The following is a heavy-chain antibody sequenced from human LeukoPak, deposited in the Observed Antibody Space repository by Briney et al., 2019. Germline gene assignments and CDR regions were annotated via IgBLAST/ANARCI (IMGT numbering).Heavy chain of an antibody. D-gene: IGHD6-19*01. CDR3: ARDLEQWLVRHYYYYYGMDV. CDR1: GFTFSNYW. CDR2: IKQDGSEK. V-gene: IGHV3-7*01. Sequence: SGGSLRLSCAASGFTFSNYWMAWVRQAPGKGLEWVANIKQDGSEKYYVDSVKGRFTISRDNAKNSLYLQMNSLRAEDTAVYYCARDLEQWLVRHYYYYYGMDVWGQGTTVTVSS. J-gene: IGHJ6*02.